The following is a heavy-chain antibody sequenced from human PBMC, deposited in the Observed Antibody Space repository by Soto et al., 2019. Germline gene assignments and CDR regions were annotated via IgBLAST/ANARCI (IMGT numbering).Heavy chain of an antibody. V-gene: IGHV1-69*12. Sequence: QVQLVQSGAEVKKPGSSVKVSCKASGGTFSSYAISWVRPAPGQGLEWMGGIIPIFGTANYAQKFQGRVTITEDESPIIAYMELSSLRSEDTSVYYCSRKAPGERSGWYYYYYGMDGWGQGTTVTVSS. CDR3: SRKAPGERSGWYYYYYGMDG. CDR1: GGTFSSYA. J-gene: IGHJ6*02. CDR2: IIPIFGTA. D-gene: IGHD6-19*01.